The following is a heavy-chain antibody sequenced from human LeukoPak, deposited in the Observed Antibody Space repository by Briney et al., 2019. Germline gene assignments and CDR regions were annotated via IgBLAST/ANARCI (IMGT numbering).Heavy chain of an antibody. Sequence: PSETLSLTCAVYGGSFSGYYWSWIRQPPGKGLEWIGEINHSGSTNYNPSLKSRVTISVDTSKNQFSLKLSSVTAADTAVYYCARIRYSSGYRLYYFDYWGQGTLVTVSS. CDR1: GGSFSGYY. J-gene: IGHJ4*02. CDR3: ARIRYSSGYRLYYFDY. CDR2: INHSGST. D-gene: IGHD3-22*01. V-gene: IGHV4-34*01.